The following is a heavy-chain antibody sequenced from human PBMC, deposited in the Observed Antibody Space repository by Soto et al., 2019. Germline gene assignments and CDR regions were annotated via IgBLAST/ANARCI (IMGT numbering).Heavy chain of an antibody. Sequence: PGGSLRLSCAASGFTFSNAWMSWVRQAPGKWLEWVGRIKSKTDGGTTDYAAPVKGRFTILRDDSKNTLYLQMNSLKTEDTAVYYCTAYYGDYAGDYFDYWGQGXLVTVYS. V-gene: IGHV3-15*01. CDR1: GFTFSNAW. D-gene: IGHD4-17*01. CDR2: IKSKTDGGTT. J-gene: IGHJ4*02. CDR3: TAYYGDYAGDYFDY.